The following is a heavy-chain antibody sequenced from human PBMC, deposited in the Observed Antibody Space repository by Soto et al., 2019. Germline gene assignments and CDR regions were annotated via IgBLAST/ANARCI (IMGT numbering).Heavy chain of an antibody. CDR3: ARGSFFYETSGYYPPDY. J-gene: IGHJ4*02. Sequence: GESLKISCAASGFTFMSYTMNWVRQAPGTGLEWVASISSSSSYIEYADSLKGRFTISRDNAKNSVHLQMRSLRAEDTAVYYCARGSFFYETSGYYPPDYWGQGTLVTVSS. D-gene: IGHD3-22*01. CDR2: ISSSSSYI. V-gene: IGHV3-21*01. CDR1: GFTFMSYT.